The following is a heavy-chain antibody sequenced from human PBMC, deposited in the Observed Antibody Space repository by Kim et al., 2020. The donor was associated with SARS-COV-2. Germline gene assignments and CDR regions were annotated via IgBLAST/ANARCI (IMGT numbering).Heavy chain of an antibody. D-gene: IGHD3-10*01. CDR3: ARRSGSGSLYAFDI. CDR2: IYHSGST. J-gene: IGHJ3*02. V-gene: IGHV4-4*02. CDR1: GGSISSSNW. Sequence: SETLSLTCAVSGGSISSSNWWSWVRQPPGKGLEWIGEIYHSGSTNYNPSLKSRVTISVDKSKNQFSLKLSSVTAADTAVYYCARRSGSGSLYAFDIWGQGTMVTVSS.